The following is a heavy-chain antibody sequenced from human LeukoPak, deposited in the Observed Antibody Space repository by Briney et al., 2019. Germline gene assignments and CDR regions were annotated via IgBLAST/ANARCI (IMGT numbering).Heavy chain of an antibody. Sequence: PGGSLRLSCAASGFTFSNYWMSWVRQVPGKGLEWVANIKQDGSEKYYVDSVKGRFTISRDNAKNTLYLQMNSLRAEDTAVYYCARVGTGSYHFDYWGQGTLVTVSS. V-gene: IGHV3-7*01. CDR3: ARVGTGSYHFDY. D-gene: IGHD1-26*01. J-gene: IGHJ4*02. CDR2: IKQDGSEK. CDR1: GFTFSNYW.